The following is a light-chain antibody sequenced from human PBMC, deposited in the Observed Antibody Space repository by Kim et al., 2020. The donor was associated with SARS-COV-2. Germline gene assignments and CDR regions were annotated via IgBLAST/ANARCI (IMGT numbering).Light chain of an antibody. V-gene: IGLV2-11*01. CDR2: DVS. J-gene: IGLJ2*01. CDR1: SSDVGSYNY. CDR3: CSYAGSYVV. Sequence: QSALTQPRSVSGSPGQSVTISCTGTSSDVGSYNYVSWYQHHPGKAPKLMIYDVSKRPSGVPDRFSGSKSGNTASLTISGLQAEDEADYYCCSYAGSYVVFGGGTQLTVL.